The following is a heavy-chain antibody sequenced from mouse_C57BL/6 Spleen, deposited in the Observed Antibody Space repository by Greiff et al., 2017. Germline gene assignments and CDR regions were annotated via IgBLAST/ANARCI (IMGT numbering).Heavy chain of an antibody. Sequence: EVQRVESGGGLVKPGGSLKLSCAASGFTFSSYAMSWVRQTPEKRLEWVATISDGGRYTYYPDNVKGRFTITRDNAKNNLYLQMSHLKSEDTAMYYCARDRDFWFAYWGQGTLVTVSA. V-gene: IGHV5-4*01. J-gene: IGHJ3*01. CDR3: ARDRDFWFAY. CDR2: ISDGGRYT. CDR1: GFTFSSYA.